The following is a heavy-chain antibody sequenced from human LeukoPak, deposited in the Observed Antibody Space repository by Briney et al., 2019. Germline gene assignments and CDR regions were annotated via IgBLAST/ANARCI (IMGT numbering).Heavy chain of an antibody. CDR2: INHSGST. J-gene: IGHJ3*02. CDR1: GGSFSGYY. D-gene: IGHD2-2*01. Sequence: PSETLSLTCAVYGGSFSGYYWSWIRQPPGKGLEWIGEINHSGSTSYNPSLKSRVTISVDTSKNQFSLKLSSVTAADTAVYYCARRVVVPAAAKMAAFDIWGQGTMVTVSS. V-gene: IGHV4-34*01. CDR3: ARRVVVPAAAKMAAFDI.